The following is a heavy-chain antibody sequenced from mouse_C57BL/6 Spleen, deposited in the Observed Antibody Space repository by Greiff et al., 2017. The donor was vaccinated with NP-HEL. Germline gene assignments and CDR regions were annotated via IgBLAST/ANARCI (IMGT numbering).Heavy chain of an antibody. CDR1: GYTFTSYW. V-gene: IGHV1-69*01. Sequence: VQLQQPGAELVMPGASVKLSCKASGYTFTSYWMHWVKQRPGQGLEWIGEIDPSDSYTNYNQKFKGKSTLTVDKSSSTAYMQLSSLTSEDSAVYYCARRSLYYFDYWGKGTTLTVSS. CDR2: IDPSDSYT. J-gene: IGHJ2*01. CDR3: ARRSLYYFDY. D-gene: IGHD6-1*01.